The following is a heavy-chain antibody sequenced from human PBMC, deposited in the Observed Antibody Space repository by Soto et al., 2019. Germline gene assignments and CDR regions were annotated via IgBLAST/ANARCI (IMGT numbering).Heavy chain of an antibody. CDR1: GYSFTSYW. J-gene: IGHJ6*03. CDR2: IYPGDSDT. Sequence: PGESLKISCKGSGYSFTSYWIGWVRQMPGKGLEWMGIIYPGDSDTRYSPSFQGQVTISADKSISTAYLQWSSLKASDTAMYYCARLEVVVAAIHTSHNYYMDVWGKGTTVTVS. V-gene: IGHV5-51*01. D-gene: IGHD2-15*01. CDR3: ARLEVVVAAIHTSHNYYMDV.